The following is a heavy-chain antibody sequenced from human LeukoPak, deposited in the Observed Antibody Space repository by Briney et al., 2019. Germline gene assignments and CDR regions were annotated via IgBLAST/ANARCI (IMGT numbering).Heavy chain of an antibody. J-gene: IGHJ5*02. CDR3: AKDLGLSYGYYTSSSFDP. D-gene: IGHD5-18*01. CDR2: ISGSGGST. V-gene: IGHV3-23*01. Sequence: PGGSLRLPCAASGFTFSSYAMNWVRQAPGKGLEWVSGISGSGGSTYCADSVKGRFTISRDNSKNTLYLQMNSLRAEDTAVYYCAKDLGLSYGYYTSSSFDPWGQGTLVTVSS. CDR1: GFTFSSYA.